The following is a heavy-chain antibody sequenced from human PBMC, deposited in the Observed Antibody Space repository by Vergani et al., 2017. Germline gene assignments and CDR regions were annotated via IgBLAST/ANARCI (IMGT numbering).Heavy chain of an antibody. V-gene: IGHV4-39*01. Sequence: QVQLQESGPGLVKPSETLSLTCPVSGDSVISTDYHWGWIRQPPGKGLEWIGSMDYSGSTSYNPSLESRISISFETPKNQFSLRLTSVTAADTAVYYCASTRGACRAAYCHSYDFWGPGTLVGVSS. CDR1: GDSVISTDYH. CDR2: MDYSGST. D-gene: IGHD2-15*01. CDR3: ASTRGACRAAYCHSYDF. J-gene: IGHJ4*02.